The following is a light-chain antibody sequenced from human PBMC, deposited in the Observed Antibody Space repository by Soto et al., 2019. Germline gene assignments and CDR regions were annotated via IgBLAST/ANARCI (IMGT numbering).Light chain of an antibody. Sequence: QPVLTQPPSASGTPGQRVTISCSGSRSNIGSNTVNWYQQLPGTAPKLLIYSNNQRPSGVPDRFSGSKSGTSASLAISGLQSEDEAEYYCAVWDDSLNGWVFGGGNKLTVL. CDR2: SNN. CDR3: AVWDDSLNGWV. J-gene: IGLJ3*02. V-gene: IGLV1-44*01. CDR1: RSNIGSNT.